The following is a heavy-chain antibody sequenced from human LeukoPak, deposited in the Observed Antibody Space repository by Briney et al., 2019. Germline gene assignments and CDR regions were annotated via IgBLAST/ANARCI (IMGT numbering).Heavy chain of an antibody. Sequence: GGSPRLSCAASGFTFSSYWMSWVRQAPGKGLEWVANIKQDGSEKYYVDSVKGRFTISRDNAKNSLYLQMNSLRAEDTAVYYCAREDWRILSYYYGMDVWGQGTTVIVSS. D-gene: IGHD1-1*01. V-gene: IGHV3-7*01. CDR2: IKQDGSEK. CDR3: AREDWRILSYYYGMDV. CDR1: GFTFSSYW. J-gene: IGHJ6*02.